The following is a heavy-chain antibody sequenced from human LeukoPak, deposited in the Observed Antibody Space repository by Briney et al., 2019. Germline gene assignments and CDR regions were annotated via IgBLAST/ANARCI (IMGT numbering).Heavy chain of an antibody. CDR1: GFTFSTYA. Sequence: GGSLRLSCAASGFTFSTYAMIWVRQAPGKGLEWVSAISGSGTTCYADSVKGRFTISRDNSKKTLYLRMNSLRAEDTAVYYCAKDPMLRGSTYDYWGQGTVVTVSS. CDR3: AKDPMLRGSTYDY. J-gene: IGHJ4*02. V-gene: IGHV3-23*01. CDR2: ISGSGTT. D-gene: IGHD3-10*01.